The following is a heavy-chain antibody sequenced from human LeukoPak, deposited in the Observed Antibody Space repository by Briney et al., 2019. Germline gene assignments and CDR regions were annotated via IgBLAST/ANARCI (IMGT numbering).Heavy chain of an antibody. Sequence: SETLSLTCAVSGGSISGGGYSWSWIRQPPGKGLEWIGYIYHSGSTYYNPSLKSRVTISVDRSKNQFSLKLSSVTAADTAVYYCARRARATGSYYFDYWGQGTLVTVSS. D-gene: IGHD1-14*01. CDR2: IYHSGST. CDR1: GGSISGGGYS. V-gene: IGHV4-30-2*01. CDR3: ARRARATGSYYFDY. J-gene: IGHJ4*02.